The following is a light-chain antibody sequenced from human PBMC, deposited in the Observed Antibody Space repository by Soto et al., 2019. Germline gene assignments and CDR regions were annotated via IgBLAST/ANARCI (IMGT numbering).Light chain of an antibody. V-gene: IGKV3-15*01. Sequence: VMTQSPATPSVSPGGRATLSCRASESLSSNLAWYQQKPGQAPRLLIYGASTRGTGIPARFSGSGSGTEFTLTISSLQSEDFAVYYCQQYSDWPPTFGRGTKVDIK. CDR3: QQYSDWPPT. CDR1: ESLSSN. J-gene: IGKJ1*01. CDR2: GAS.